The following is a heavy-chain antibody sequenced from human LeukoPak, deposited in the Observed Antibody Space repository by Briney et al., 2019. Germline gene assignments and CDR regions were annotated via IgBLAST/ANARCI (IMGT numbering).Heavy chain of an antibody. CDR3: ARARRGVEMATIFDY. D-gene: IGHD5-24*01. J-gene: IGHJ4*02. CDR2: ISAYNGNT. V-gene: IGHV1-18*01. Sequence: ASVKVSCTASGYTFTSYGISWVRQAPGQGLEWMGWISAYNGNTKYAQKLQGRVTMTTDTSTSTAYMELRSLRSDDTAAYYCARARRGVEMATIFDYWGQGTLVTVSS. CDR1: GYTFTSYG.